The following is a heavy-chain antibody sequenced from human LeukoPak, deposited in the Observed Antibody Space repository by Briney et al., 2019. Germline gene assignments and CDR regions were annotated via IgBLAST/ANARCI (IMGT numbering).Heavy chain of an antibody. D-gene: IGHD5-18*01. CDR3: AKETKKGKTWIQLWTYFDY. Sequence: PGGSLRLSCAASGFTFSSYAMSWVRQAPGKGLEGVSAISGSGGSTYYADSVKGRFTISRDNSKNTLYLQMNSLRAEDTAVYYCAKETKKGKTWIQLWTYFDYWGQGTLVTVSS. CDR1: GFTFSSYA. J-gene: IGHJ4*02. CDR2: ISGSGGST. V-gene: IGHV3-23*01.